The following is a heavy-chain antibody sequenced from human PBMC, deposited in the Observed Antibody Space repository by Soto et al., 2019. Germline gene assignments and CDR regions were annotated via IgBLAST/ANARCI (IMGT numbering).Heavy chain of an antibody. CDR3: ARESGLGYSSSWPYFDY. CDR2: INSDGSST. V-gene: IGHV3-74*01. Sequence: EVQLVESGGGLVQPGGSLRLSCAASGFTFSSYWMHWVRQAPGKGLVWVSRINSDGSSTSYADSVKGRFTISRDNAKNTLELQMNSLRVEDTAVYYCARESGLGYSSSWPYFDYWGQGTLVTVSS. J-gene: IGHJ4*02. CDR1: GFTFSSYW. D-gene: IGHD6-13*01.